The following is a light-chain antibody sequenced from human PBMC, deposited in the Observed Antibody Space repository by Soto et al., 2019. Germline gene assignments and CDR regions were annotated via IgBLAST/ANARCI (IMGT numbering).Light chain of an antibody. Sequence: QSALTQPASVSGSPGQSITISCTGTSSDVGGYNYVSWYQHHPGNAPKLMIYEVSNRPSGVSNRFSGSKSGNTASLTISGLQAEDETDYYCNSYTSSSTYVFGTGTRSPS. V-gene: IGLV2-14*01. CDR1: SSDVGGYNY. J-gene: IGLJ1*01. CDR3: NSYTSSSTYV. CDR2: EVS.